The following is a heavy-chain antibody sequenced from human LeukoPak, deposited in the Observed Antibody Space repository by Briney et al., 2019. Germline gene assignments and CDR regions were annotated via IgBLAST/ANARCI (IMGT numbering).Heavy chain of an antibody. CDR1: GFTFSSYW. V-gene: IGHV3-7*03. D-gene: IGHD3-10*01. Sequence: GGSLRLSCAASGFTFSSYWMSWVRRAPGKGQEWVANIKHDGSEKYYVDSVKGRFTISRDNAKNSLYLQMNSLRAEDTAVYYCASLMVRGVIWIDYWGQETLVTVSS. J-gene: IGHJ4*02. CDR2: IKHDGSEK. CDR3: ASLMVRGVIWIDY.